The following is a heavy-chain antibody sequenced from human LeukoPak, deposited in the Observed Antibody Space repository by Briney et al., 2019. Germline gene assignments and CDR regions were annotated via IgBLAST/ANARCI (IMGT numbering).Heavy chain of an antibody. CDR1: GGSISSYY. CDR2: INHSGST. CDR3: ARGKGSSWAPYYYYGMDV. Sequence: SETLSLTCTVSGGSISSYYWSWIRQPPGKGLEWIGEINHSGSTNYNPSLKSRVTISVDTSKNQFSLKLSSVTAADTAVYYCARGKGSSWAPYYYYGMDVWGQGTTVTVSS. D-gene: IGHD6-13*01. V-gene: IGHV4-34*01. J-gene: IGHJ6*02.